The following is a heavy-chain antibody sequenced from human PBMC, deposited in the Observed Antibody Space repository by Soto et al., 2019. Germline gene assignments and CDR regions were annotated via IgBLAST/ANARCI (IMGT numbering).Heavy chain of an antibody. CDR3: ARGGHYYDSSGYYSDY. CDR1: GGSISSGDYY. CDR2: IYYSGST. D-gene: IGHD3-22*01. V-gene: IGHV4-30-4*01. J-gene: IGHJ4*02. Sequence: PSEPLSVTCTVAGGSISSGDYYWSWISKPPGKGLEWIGYIYYSGSTYYNPSPKSRVPISVDTSKNQFSLKLSSVTAADTAVYYCARGGHYYDSSGYYSDYWGQGTLVTVSS.